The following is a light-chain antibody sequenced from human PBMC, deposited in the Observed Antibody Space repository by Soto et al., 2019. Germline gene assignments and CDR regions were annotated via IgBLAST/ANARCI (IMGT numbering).Light chain of an antibody. V-gene: IGLV2-8*01. CDR2: DVN. J-gene: IGLJ2*01. CDR3: SSYAPSDVV. CDR1: PSDVGGSNS. Sequence: QSALTQPPSASGSPGQSVTISCTGTPSDVGGSNSVSWYQQHPGKAPNLMIYDVNKRPSGVPGRFSGSKSGNTASLTVSGLQAADEAYYFCSSYAPSDVVFGGGTKLTVL.